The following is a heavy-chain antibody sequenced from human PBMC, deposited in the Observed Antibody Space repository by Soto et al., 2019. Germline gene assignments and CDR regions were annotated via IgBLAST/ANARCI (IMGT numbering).Heavy chain of an antibody. CDR2: VSASGLNT. J-gene: IGHJ4*02. V-gene: IGHV3-23*01. Sequence: EVQLLESGGKLVQPGGSLTLSCAASGFTFSTYAMAWVRQAPGKGLEWVSGVSASGLNTDYADPVKGRFYISRDNSKSPVSLPMNSLSAEDTALYDCAKDRPRRTSGSFFESWGQGTPVTVSS. D-gene: IGHD3-10*01. CDR1: GFTFSTYA. CDR3: AKDRPRRTSGSFFES.